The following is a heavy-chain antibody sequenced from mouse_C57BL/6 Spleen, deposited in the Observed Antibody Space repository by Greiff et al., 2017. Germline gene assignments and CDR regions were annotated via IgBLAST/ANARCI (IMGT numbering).Heavy chain of an antibody. D-gene: IGHD2-5*01. CDR1: GFSLTSSG. CDR3: AKHDYSNSPGYWYFDV. CDR2: IWGGGST. V-gene: IGHV2-9*01. Sequence: VMLVESGPGLVAPSQSLSITCTVSGFSLTSSGVDWVRQPPGKGLEWLGVIWGGGSTNYNSALMSRLSISKDNSKSQVFLKMNSLQTDDTAMYYCAKHDYSNSPGYWYFDVWGTGTTVTVSS. J-gene: IGHJ1*03.